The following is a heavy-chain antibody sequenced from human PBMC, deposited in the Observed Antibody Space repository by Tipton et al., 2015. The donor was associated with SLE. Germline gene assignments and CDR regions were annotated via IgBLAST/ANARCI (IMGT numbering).Heavy chain of an antibody. V-gene: IGHV3-23*01. CDR1: GFTFKHYV. J-gene: IGHJ4*02. D-gene: IGHD3-10*01. CDR3: AKVLWFGESVSSYPFDY. CDR2: VSASGTAT. Sequence: GSLRLSCVASGFTFKHYVMAWVRQAPGKGLEWVAAVSASGTATYYADSVKGRFTISRDNSKSTLDLQMNTLTGDDTAVYFCAKVLWFGESVSSYPFDYWGQGTLATVSS.